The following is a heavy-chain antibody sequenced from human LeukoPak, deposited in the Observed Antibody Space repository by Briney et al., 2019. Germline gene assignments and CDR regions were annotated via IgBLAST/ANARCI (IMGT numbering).Heavy chain of an antibody. J-gene: IGHJ4*02. D-gene: IGHD6-13*01. CDR3: ARAVGYSSSWYFGYYFDY. V-gene: IGHV1-69*01. CDR1: GGTFSSYA. CDR2: IIPIFGTA. Sequence: GASVKVSCTASGGTFSSYAISWVRQAPGQGLEWMGGIIPIFGTANYAQKFQGRVTITADESTSTAYMELSSLRSEDTAVYYCARAVGYSSSWYFGYYFDYWGQGTLVTVSS.